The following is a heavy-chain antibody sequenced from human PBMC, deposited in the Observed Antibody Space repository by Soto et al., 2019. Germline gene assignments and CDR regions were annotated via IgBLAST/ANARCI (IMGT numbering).Heavy chain of an antibody. D-gene: IGHD1-20*01. CDR3: ARGVLSPYSITSSFSYTMDV. J-gene: IGHJ6*02. CDR2: INHSGST. CDR1: GGSFSGYY. V-gene: IGHV4-34*01. Sequence: HVQLQQWGAGLLKPSETLSLTCAVYGGSFSGYYWSWIRQPPGKGLEWIGEINHSGSTNYNPSLKSRVTISVDKLRNQFSLRLSSVTAADTAVYYCARGVLSPYSITSSFSYTMDVWGQGTTVTVSS.